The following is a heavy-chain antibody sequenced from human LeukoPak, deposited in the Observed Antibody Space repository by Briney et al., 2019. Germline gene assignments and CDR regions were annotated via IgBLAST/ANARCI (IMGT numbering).Heavy chain of an antibody. CDR3: AKDEPSIAVAGPHYYYYYGMDV. V-gene: IGHV3-23*01. Sequence: GALRLSLATSGFTFSSYAMSWGRPAPGEGLEGGPAYKCSGGSTYYADSVKGRFTISRDNSKNALYLQMNSLRAEDTAVYYCAKDEPSIAVAGPHYYYYYGMDVWGQGTTVTVSS. J-gene: IGHJ6*02. CDR2: YKCSGGST. D-gene: IGHD6-19*01. CDR1: GFTFSSYA.